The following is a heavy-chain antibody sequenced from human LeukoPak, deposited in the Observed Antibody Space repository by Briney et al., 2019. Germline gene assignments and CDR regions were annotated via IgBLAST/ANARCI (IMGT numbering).Heavy chain of an antibody. J-gene: IGHJ4*02. V-gene: IGHV3-53*01. CDR1: GFTFSSYW. D-gene: IGHD3-10*01. CDR2: LYSDGGT. CDR3: ATYYYGSGPEK. Sequence: GALRLSCAASGFTFSSYWMHWVRQAPGKGLEWVSVLYSDGGTYYADSVKGRFSISRDTSKNTVYLQMNSLGDDDTAVYYCATYYYGSGPEKWGQGTLVTVSS.